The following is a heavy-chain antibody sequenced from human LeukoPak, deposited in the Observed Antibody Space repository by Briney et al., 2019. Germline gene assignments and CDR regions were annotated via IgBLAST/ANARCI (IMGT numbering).Heavy chain of an antibody. V-gene: IGHV3-30-3*01. D-gene: IGHD4-17*01. CDR2: ISYDGSNK. Sequence: GGSLRLSCAASGFTFSSYAMHWVRQAPGKGLEWVAVISYDGSNKYYADSVKGRFTISRDNSKNMLYLQMNSLRAEDTAVYYCARVKSGDYYFDYWGQGTLVTVSS. CDR3: ARVKSGDYYFDY. J-gene: IGHJ4*02. CDR1: GFTFSSYA.